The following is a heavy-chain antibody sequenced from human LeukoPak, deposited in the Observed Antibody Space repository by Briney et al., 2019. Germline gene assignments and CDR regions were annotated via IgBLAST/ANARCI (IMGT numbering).Heavy chain of an antibody. CDR1: GGSFSGYY. CDR2: INHSGST. Sequence: PSETLSLTCAVYGGSFSGYYWSWIRQPPGKGLEWIGEINHSGSTNYNPSLKSRVTISVDTSKNQFSLKLSSVTAADTAVYYCARGPRNWGYYYYYGMDVWGQGTTVTVSS. D-gene: IGHD7-27*01. J-gene: IGHJ6*02. V-gene: IGHV4-34*01. CDR3: ARGPRNWGYYYYYGMDV.